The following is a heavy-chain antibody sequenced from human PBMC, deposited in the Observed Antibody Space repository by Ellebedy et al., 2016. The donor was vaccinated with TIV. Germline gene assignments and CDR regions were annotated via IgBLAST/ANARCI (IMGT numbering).Heavy chain of an antibody. CDR2: VYKSGTT. J-gene: IGHJ4*02. CDR3: ARQWGGTVHY. Sequence: MPSETLSLTCTVSGDFIMSYYWGWIRQSPRKPPEWIGYVYKSGTTSYTPSLESRVTISSDTSRKQFFLKLTSVTAADTAVYYCARQWGGTVHYWGQGIPVTVSS. D-gene: IGHD2-15*01. CDR1: GDFIMSYY. V-gene: IGHV4-59*08.